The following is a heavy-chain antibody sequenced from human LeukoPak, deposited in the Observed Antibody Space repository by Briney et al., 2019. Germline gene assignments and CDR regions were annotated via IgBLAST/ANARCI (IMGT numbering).Heavy chain of an antibody. CDR2: FYSGGNT. J-gene: IGHJ4*02. Sequence: QSGGSLRLSCAASGFTVSSNYMTWVRQAPGKGLEWVSVFYSGGNTYYADSVKGRFTISRDNSQNLVYLQMNSLRTEDTAVYYCAIIGAAGGTTSAKKFDDWGQGTLVTVSS. V-gene: IGHV3-66*02. D-gene: IGHD1-14*01. CDR3: AIIGAAGGTTSAKKFDD. CDR1: GFTVSSNY.